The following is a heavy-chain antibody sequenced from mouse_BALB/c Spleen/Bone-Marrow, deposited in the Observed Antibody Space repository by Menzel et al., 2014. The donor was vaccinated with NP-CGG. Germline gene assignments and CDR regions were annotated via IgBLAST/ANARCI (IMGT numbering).Heavy chain of an antibody. CDR1: GYTFTSYW. D-gene: IGHD2-1*01. V-gene: IGHV1S41*01. CDR3: ARGHGNSAWFAY. J-gene: IGHJ3*01. Sequence: DLVKPGASVKLSCKASGYTFTSYWINWIKQRPGQGLEWIGRIAPGSGSTYYNEMFKGKATLTVDTSSSTAYIQLSSLSSEDSAVYFCARGHGNSAWFAYWGQGTLVTVSA. CDR2: IAPGSGST.